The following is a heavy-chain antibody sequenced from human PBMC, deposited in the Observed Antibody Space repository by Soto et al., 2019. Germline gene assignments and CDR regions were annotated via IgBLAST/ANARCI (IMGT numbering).Heavy chain of an antibody. CDR1: GGSISNYY. V-gene: IGHV4-59*01. CDR3: ARAAIFGVATTDNWFDP. J-gene: IGHJ5*02. D-gene: IGHD3-3*01. CDR2: IYYSGST. Sequence: SETLSLTCTVSGGSISNYYWSWIRQPPGKGLEWIGYIYYSGSTNYNPSLKSRVTISVDTSKNQFSLKLSSVTAADTAVYYCARAAIFGVATTDNWFDPWGQGTLVTVSS.